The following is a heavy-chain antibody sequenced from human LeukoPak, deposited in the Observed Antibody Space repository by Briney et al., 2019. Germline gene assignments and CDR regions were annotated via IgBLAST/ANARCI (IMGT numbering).Heavy chain of an antibody. D-gene: IGHD1-7*01. CDR3: ARDDWNYKFTIHSYYYGMDV. J-gene: IGHJ6*02. CDR2: IIPIFGTA. Sequence: GASVNVSCKASGGTFSSYAISWVRQAPGQGLEWMGGIIPIFGTANYAQKFQGRVTITADESTSTVYMELSSLRSGDTAVYYCARDDWNYKFTIHSYYYGMDVWGQGTTVTVS. V-gene: IGHV1-69*13. CDR1: GGTFSSYA.